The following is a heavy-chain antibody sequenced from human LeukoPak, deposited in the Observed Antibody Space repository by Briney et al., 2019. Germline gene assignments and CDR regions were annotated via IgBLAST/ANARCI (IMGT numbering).Heavy chain of an antibody. CDR3: ARARGYGDSYYFDY. V-gene: IGHV3-66*02. Sequence: QPGGSLRLSCAASGFTVSSNYMSWVRQAPGKGLEWVSVIYSGGSTYYADPVKGRFTISRDNSKNTLYLQRNSLRAEDTAVYYCARARGYGDSYYFDYWGQGTLVTVSS. CDR1: GFTVSSNY. J-gene: IGHJ4*02. CDR2: IYSGGST. D-gene: IGHD4-17*01.